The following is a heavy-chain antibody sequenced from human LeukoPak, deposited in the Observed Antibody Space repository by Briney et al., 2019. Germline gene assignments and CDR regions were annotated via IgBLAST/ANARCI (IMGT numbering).Heavy chain of an antibody. V-gene: IGHV4-4*07. CDR2: IYTSGST. CDR1: GGSVSSYY. D-gene: IGHD2-15*01. CDR3: ARENCSGGSCYSLIPLFFREQRAAFDP. Sequence: SETLSLTCTVSGGSVSSYYWSWIRQPAGKGLEWIGRIYTSGSTNYNPSLKGRVTMSVDTSKNQFSLKLSSVTAADTAVYYCARENCSGGSCYSLIPLFFREQRAAFDPWGQGTLVTVSS. J-gene: IGHJ5*02.